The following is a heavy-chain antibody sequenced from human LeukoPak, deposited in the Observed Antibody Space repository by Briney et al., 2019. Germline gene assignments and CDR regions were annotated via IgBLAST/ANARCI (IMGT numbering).Heavy chain of an antibody. CDR3: ARAEYSGSLDY. V-gene: IGHV4-59*08. J-gene: IGHJ4*02. D-gene: IGHD1-26*01. CDR2: IYYSGST. CDR1: GGSISSYY. Sequence: PSETLSLTCTVSGGSISSYYWSWIRQPPGKGLEWIGYIYYSGSTNYNPSLKSRVTISVDTSKNQFSLRLSSVTAAYTAVYYCARAEYSGSLDYWGQGTLVTVSS.